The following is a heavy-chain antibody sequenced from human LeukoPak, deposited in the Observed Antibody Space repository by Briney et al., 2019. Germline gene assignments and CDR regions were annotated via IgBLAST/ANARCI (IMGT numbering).Heavy chain of an antibody. CDR2: INPSVGTT. V-gene: IGHV1-46*01. D-gene: IGHD2-15*01. CDR3: TRAQSYCTSSSCSADY. J-gene: IGHJ4*02. Sequence: ASVKVSCKVSGYTFTGYYIHWVRQAPGQGLEWMGIINPSVGTTKYPDKFQGRVTTTRDTSTSTVYMELSGLGSDDTATYYCTRAQSYCTSSSCSADYWGQGTLVTVSS. CDR1: GYTFTGYY.